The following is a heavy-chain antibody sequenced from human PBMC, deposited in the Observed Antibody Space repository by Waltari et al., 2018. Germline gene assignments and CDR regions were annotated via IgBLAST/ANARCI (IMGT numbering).Heavy chain of an antibody. CDR3: ARDSIAAAGTIGY. V-gene: IGHV1-69*01. J-gene: IGHJ4*02. CDR2: IIPIFGTA. CDR1: GYTFTDYG. Sequence: QVQLVQSGTEVKKPGASVKVTCKASGYTFTDYGISWVRQAPGQGLEWMGGIIPIFGTANYAQKFQGRVTITTDESTSTAYMELSSLRSEDTAVYYCARDSIAAAGTIGYWGQGTLVTVSS. D-gene: IGHD6-13*01.